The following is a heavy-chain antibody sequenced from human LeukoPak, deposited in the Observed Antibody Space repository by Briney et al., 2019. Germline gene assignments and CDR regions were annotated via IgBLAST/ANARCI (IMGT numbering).Heavy chain of an antibody. J-gene: IGHJ4*02. CDR3: AQERQDGDFTSNY. CDR1: GFTFSTYT. CDR2: VNGGGNT. D-gene: IGHD4-17*01. V-gene: IGHV3-23*01. Sequence: HSGGALRLACSASGFTFSTYTRRWVRQAPGKGREGVSAVNGGGNTWYAGSVKGRFTISNDNAKNTLYVQMNSLRAEATAIYYCAQERQDGDFTSNYWGLGTLVTVSS.